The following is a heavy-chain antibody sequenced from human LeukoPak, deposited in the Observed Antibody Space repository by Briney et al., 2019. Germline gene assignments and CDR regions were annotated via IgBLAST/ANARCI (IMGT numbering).Heavy chain of an antibody. D-gene: IGHD3-10*01. V-gene: IGHV1-3*03. CDR2: INAGNGNT. J-gene: IGHJ3*02. Sequence: GASVKVSCKASGYTFTSYAMHWVRQAPGQRLEWMRWINAGNGNTKYSQEFQGRVTITRDTSASIAYMELSSLRSEDMAVYYCARDSGPSAFDIWGQGTMVTVSS. CDR1: GYTFTSYA. CDR3: ARDSGPSAFDI.